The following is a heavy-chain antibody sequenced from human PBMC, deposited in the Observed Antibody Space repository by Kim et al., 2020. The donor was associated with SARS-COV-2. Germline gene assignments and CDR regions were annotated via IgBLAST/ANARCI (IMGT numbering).Heavy chain of an antibody. D-gene: IGHD2-21*02. CDR1: RLSISSYG. V-gene: IGHV3-30*18. J-gene: IGHJ6*02. CDR2: ISYDGSYK. CDR3: AKESSTWHHTAGDGMDV. Sequence: GGSLRLSCAASRLSISSYGMHWVRQAPGKGLEWVAVISYDGSYKSYGDSVKGRFTISRDNSKNTLYLQINSLRAEDTAVYFCAKESSTWHHTAGDGMDVWGQGTTVTVSS.